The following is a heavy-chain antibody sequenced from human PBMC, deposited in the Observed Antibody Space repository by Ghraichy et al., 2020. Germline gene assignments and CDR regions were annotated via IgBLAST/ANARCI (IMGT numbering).Heavy chain of an antibody. V-gene: IGHV4-34*01. CDR3: ARSYYDYVWGRRFDP. J-gene: IGHJ5*02. D-gene: IGHD3-16*01. Sequence: SQTLSLTCAVYGGSFSGYYWSWIRQPPGKGLEWIGEINHSGSTNYNPSLKSRVTISVDTSKNQFSLKLSSVTAADTAVYYCARSYYDYVWGRRFDPWGQGTLVTVSS. CDR1: GGSFSGYY. CDR2: INHSGST.